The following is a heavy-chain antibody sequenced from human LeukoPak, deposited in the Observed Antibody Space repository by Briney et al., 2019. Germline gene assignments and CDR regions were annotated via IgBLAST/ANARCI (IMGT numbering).Heavy chain of an antibody. V-gene: IGHV3-23*01. CDR2: ISGSGGST. Sequence: GGSLRLSCAASGFTFSSYAMSWVCQAPGKGLEWVSAISGSGGSTYYADSVKGRFTISRDNSKNTLYLQMNSLRAEDTAVYYCAKDLAVVTALDASDIWGQGTMVTVSS. CDR3: AKDLAVVTALDASDI. CDR1: GFTFSSYA. D-gene: IGHD2-21*02. J-gene: IGHJ3*02.